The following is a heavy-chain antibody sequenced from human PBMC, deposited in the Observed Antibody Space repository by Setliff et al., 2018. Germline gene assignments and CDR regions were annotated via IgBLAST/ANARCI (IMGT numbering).Heavy chain of an antibody. CDR2: LDNDGST. Sequence: PGGSLRLSCAASGVTVSAYDMSWVRQAPGKGLEWVSLLDNDGSTYYSDSVKGRFTISRGTSKNSMFLQMNSLKTEDTAVYYCARDVGYTYGLGFWGQGTLVTVSS. J-gene: IGHJ4*02. V-gene: IGHV3-53*01. CDR3: ARDVGYTYGLGF. CDR1: GVTVSAYD. D-gene: IGHD5-18*01.